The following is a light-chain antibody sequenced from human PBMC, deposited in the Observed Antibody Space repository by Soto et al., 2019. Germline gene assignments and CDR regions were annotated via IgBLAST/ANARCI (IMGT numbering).Light chain of an antibody. J-gene: IGKJ5*01. V-gene: IGKV3-15*01. CDR2: GTS. CDR1: QSVSSD. CDR3: QQYKNWVT. Sequence: EIVMTQSPATLSVSPGERATLSCRASQSVSSDLAWYQQKPGQAPRLLIYGTSTRATGIPARFSGSGSGTGFTLTITSLQSEDFAVYYCQQYKNWVTFGQGTRLEIK.